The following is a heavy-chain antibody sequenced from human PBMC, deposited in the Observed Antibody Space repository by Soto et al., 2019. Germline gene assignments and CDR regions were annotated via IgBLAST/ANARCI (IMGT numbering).Heavy chain of an antibody. D-gene: IGHD3-3*01. CDR2: VKSKADGGTA. CDR1: GFSITNTW. V-gene: IGHV3-15*07. Sequence: EVQLVESGGGLVQPGGSLRLSCAASGFSITNTWMHWVRQAPGKGLEWVGRVKSKADGGTADYAAPVKGRFTVSRDDSKNTPYLQMNSLKMADTAVYYCNSYPDFWGGHTPLWGQGTLVTVSS. CDR3: NSYPDFWGGHTPL. J-gene: IGHJ4*02.